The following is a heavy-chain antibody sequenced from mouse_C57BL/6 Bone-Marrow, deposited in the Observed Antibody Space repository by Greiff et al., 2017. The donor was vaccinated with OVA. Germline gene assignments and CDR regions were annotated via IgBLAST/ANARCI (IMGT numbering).Heavy chain of an antibody. CDR3: ARRSKGDYFDY. J-gene: IGHJ2*01. D-gene: IGHD1-3*01. V-gene: IGHV1-63*01. CDR2: IYPGGGYT. Sequence: VQLQESGAELVRPGTSVKMSCKASGYTFTNYWIGWAKQRPGHGLEWIGDIYPGGGYTNYNEKFKGKATLTADKSSSTAYMQFSSLTSEDAAIYYCARRSKGDYFDYWGQGTTLTVSS. CDR1: GYTFTNYW.